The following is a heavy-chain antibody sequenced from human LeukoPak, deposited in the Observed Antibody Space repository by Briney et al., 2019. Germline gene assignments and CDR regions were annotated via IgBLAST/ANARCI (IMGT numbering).Heavy chain of an antibody. CDR1: GGTFSSYA. CDR3: ARGLRDIVVVPAAFPYYYMDV. Sequence: SVKVSCKASGGTFSSYAISWVRQAPGQGLEWMGGIIPIFGTANYAQKFQGRVTITADESTSTAYMELSSLRSEDTAVYYCARGLRDIVVVPAAFPYYYMDVWGKGTTVTISS. CDR2: IIPIFGTA. V-gene: IGHV1-69*13. D-gene: IGHD2-2*01. J-gene: IGHJ6*03.